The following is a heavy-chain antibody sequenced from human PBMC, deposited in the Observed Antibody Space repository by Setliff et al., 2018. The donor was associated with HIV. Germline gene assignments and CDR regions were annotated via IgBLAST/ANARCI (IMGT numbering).Heavy chain of an antibody. CDR3: ARSRPYNSALDY. D-gene: IGHD6-25*01. V-gene: IGHV1-2*02. Sequence: GGLVKVSCKTSGYTFSAYYMHWVRQAPGQGLEWMGWMNPNSGDTKSAQKFQGRVTMTRNTSISTAYMELISLRPDDTAMYYCARSRPYNSALDYWGQGTLVTVSS. J-gene: IGHJ4*02. CDR1: GYTFSAYY. CDR2: MNPNSGDT.